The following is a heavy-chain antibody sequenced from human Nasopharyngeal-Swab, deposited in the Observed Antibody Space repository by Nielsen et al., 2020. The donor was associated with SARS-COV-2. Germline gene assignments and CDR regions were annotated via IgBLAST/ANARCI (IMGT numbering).Heavy chain of an antibody. CDR2: IKPSGGT. CDR3: ARGRRERAPRYYYYGMDV. J-gene: IGHJ6*02. D-gene: IGHD1-1*01. Sequence: SETLSLTCAVYGGAFGGFYWSWIRQSPGEGLEWIGEIKPSGGTDYNPSLKSRVSMSVDTSKKQVFLNLKAVTAADTGLYYCARGRRERAPRYYYYGMDVWGQGTTVSVS. CDR1: GGAFGGFY. V-gene: IGHV4-34*01.